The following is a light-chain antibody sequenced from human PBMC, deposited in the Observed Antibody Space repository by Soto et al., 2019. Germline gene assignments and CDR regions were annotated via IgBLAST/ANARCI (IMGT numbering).Light chain of an antibody. J-gene: IGKJ1*01. V-gene: IGKV3-15*01. CDR3: QQYGSSGT. Sequence: DIVMTQSPATLSLSPGERATLSCKASHSVGSNLAWYRQEPGQPPRLLIYGASTRATGVPARLSGSGSGTDFTLTISRLEPEDFAVYYCQQYGSSGTFGQGTKVDIK. CDR2: GAS. CDR1: HSVGSN.